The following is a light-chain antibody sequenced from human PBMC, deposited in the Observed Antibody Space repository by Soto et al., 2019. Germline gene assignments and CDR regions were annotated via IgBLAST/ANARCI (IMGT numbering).Light chain of an antibody. CDR3: QQYGSSGT. CDR2: DAS. V-gene: IGKV1-33*01. CDR1: QDITNS. J-gene: IGKJ1*01. Sequence: DIQMTQSPSSLSASVGDRFTITCQASQDITNSLNWYQQKPGKAPNLLIFDASNLDAGVPDRFSGSGSGTDFTLTISRLEPEDFAVYYCQQYGSSGTFGQGTKVDIK.